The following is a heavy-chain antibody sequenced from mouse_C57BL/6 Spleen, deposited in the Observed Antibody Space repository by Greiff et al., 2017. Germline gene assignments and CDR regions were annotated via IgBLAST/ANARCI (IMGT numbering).Heavy chain of an antibody. CDR2: LYPGSGNT. D-gene: IGHD1-1*01. CDR1: GYSFTSYY. V-gene: IGHV1-66*01. J-gene: IGHJ4*01. Sequence: VQVVESGPELVKPGASVKISCKASGYSFTSYYIHWVKQRPGQGLEWIGWLYPGSGNTKYNEKFKGKATLTADTSSSTAYMQLSSLTSEDSAVYYCASGSSLYYAMDYWGQGTSVTVSS. CDR3: ASGSSLYYAMDY.